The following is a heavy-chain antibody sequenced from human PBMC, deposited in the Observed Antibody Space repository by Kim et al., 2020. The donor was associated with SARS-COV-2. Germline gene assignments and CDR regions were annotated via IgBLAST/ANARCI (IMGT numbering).Heavy chain of an antibody. CDR1: GYSFTSYW. CDR2: IYPGDSDT. D-gene: IGHD3-9*01. CDR3: ARNDVLRYFDYQRLGELSTSGGMDV. J-gene: IGHJ6*02. V-gene: IGHV5-51*01. Sequence: GESLKISCKGSGYSFTSYWIGWVRQMPGKGLEWMGIIYPGDSDTRYSPSFQGQVTISADKSISTAYLQWSSLKASDTAMYYCARNDVLRYFDYQRLGELSTSGGMDVWGQGTTVTVSS.